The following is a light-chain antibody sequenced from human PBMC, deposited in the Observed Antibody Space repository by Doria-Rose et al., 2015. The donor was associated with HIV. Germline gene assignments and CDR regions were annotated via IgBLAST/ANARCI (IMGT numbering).Light chain of an antibody. V-gene: IGKV3-20*01. Sequence: TQSPGTLSLSPGERATLSCRASQSVSANYLAWYQQRPGQSPRLPIYGASSRVTDIPDRFSGSGSGTDFTLTISRLEPEDFAVYYCHQYASSRTFGQGTKVEIK. J-gene: IGKJ1*01. CDR3: HQYASSRT. CDR1: QSVSANY. CDR2: GAS.